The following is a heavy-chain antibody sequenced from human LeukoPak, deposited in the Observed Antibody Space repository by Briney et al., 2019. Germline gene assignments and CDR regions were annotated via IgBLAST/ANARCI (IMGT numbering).Heavy chain of an antibody. V-gene: IGHV5-51*01. D-gene: IGHD3-10*01. CDR1: GYSFTSYW. CDR3: ARQAGGTGSGSYYVY. Sequence: GESLKISCKGSGYSFTSYWIGWVRQMPGKGLEWMGIIYPDDSDTRYSPSFEGQVIISVDKSISTAYLQWSSLKASDTAIYYCARQAGGTGSGSYYVYWGQGTLVTVSS. CDR2: IYPDDSDT. J-gene: IGHJ4*02.